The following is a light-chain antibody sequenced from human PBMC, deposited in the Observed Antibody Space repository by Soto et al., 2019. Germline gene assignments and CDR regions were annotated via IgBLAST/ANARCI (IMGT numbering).Light chain of an antibody. CDR3: QQYNNWPWT. J-gene: IGKJ1*01. CDR2: GAS. Sequence: EILMTQCPATLSVSPGGRSTLSCRASQSISDTLAWYQQKPGQAPRLLIYGASKSVTGFPARFSGSGSGTAFTITTSSMQSEDFEVSYCQQYNNWPWTFGQGTKVDI. V-gene: IGKV3-15*01. CDR1: QSISDT.